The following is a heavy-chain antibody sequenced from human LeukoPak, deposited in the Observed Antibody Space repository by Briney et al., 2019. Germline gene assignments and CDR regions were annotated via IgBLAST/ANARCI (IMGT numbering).Heavy chain of an antibody. CDR3: AKAVDVSGSYGYFDY. V-gene: IGHV3-23*01. D-gene: IGHD3-10*01. Sequence: PGGSLRLSCAASGFTFSSYAMNWVRQAPGKGLEWVSGISGSGGSTYYADSVKGRFTISRDNSKNTLYLQMNSLRAEDTAVCYCAKAVDVSGSYGYFDYWGQGTLVTVSP. CDR1: GFTFSSYA. J-gene: IGHJ4*02. CDR2: ISGSGGST.